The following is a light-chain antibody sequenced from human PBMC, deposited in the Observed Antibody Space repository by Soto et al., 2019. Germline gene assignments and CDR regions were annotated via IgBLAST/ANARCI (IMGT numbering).Light chain of an antibody. CDR2: GPS. Sequence: EIGLTQSPGTLSLSPGERVTLSCRVSQSVSSDHFAWYQQKPGQAPRLLIYGPSSRATGIPDRFSGGGSETNFNLTISRLQREDFATYFCQQSSNIPWTFGQGTKVEMK. J-gene: IGKJ1*01. CDR1: QSVSSDH. V-gene: IGKV3-20*01. CDR3: QQSSNIPWT.